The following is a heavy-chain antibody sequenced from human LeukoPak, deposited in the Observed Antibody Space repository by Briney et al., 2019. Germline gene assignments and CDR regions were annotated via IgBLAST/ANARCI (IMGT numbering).Heavy chain of an antibody. Sequence: GGSLRLSCAASGFSFSTYIMHWVRQAPGKGLEWVAVISYDGNNKYYADSVKGRFTISRDNSKNTLDLQMNSLGDEDTAVYYCARDDRESDWLGEEDYWGRGTLVTVSS. J-gene: IGHJ4*02. D-gene: IGHD3-10*01. V-gene: IGHV3-30-3*01. CDR2: ISYDGNNK. CDR3: ARDDRESDWLGEEDY. CDR1: GFSFSTYI.